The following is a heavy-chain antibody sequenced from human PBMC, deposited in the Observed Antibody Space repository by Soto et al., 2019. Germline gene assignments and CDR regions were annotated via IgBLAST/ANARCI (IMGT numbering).Heavy chain of an antibody. V-gene: IGHV3-30*18. D-gene: IGHD4-17*01. Sequence: GGSLRLSCAASGFTFSSYGMHWVRQAPGKGLEWVAVISYDGSNKYYADSVKGRFTISRDNSKNTLYLQMNSLRAEDTAVYYCAKDIMTTVIKLMDVWGQGTTVTAPQ. J-gene: IGHJ6*01. CDR2: ISYDGSNK. CDR3: AKDIMTTVIKLMDV. CDR1: GFTFSSYG.